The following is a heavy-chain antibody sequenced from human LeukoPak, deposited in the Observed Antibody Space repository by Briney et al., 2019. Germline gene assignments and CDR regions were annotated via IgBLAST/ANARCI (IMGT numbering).Heavy chain of an antibody. J-gene: IGHJ4*02. Sequence: SETLSPTCAVYGGSFSGYYWSWIRQPPGKGLEWIGEINHSGSTNYNPSLKSRVTISVDTSKNQFSLKLSSVTAADTAVYYCARGRKSSGWYGGLDFDYWGQGTLVTVSS. CDR3: ARGRKSSGWYGGLDFDY. V-gene: IGHV4-34*01. CDR2: INHSGST. CDR1: GGSFSGYY. D-gene: IGHD6-19*01.